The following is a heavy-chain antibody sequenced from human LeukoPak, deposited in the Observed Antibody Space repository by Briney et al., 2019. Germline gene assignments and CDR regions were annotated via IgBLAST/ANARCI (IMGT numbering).Heavy chain of an antibody. D-gene: IGHD2-8*02. J-gene: IGHJ4*02. V-gene: IGHV3-23*01. CDR2: ISGSGDTT. CDR1: GFTFSSYG. Sequence: PGGSLRLSCAASGFTFSSYGMNWVRQAPAKGLEWVSSISGSGDTTYYADSEKGRFTISRDNSRNTLFLQMNSLRAEDTAVYYCAKVGAVYCTGGTCYPTQYYFDYWGQGTLVTVSS. CDR3: AKVGAVYCTGGTCYPTQYYFDY.